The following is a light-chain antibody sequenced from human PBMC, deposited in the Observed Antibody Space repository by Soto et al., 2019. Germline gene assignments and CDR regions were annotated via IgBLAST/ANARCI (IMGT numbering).Light chain of an antibody. CDR1: QDISSY. CDR2: ATS. V-gene: IGKV1-9*01. J-gene: IGKJ4*01. CDR3: QQLSSSPLT. Sequence: IQLTQSPSSLSASVGDRVTVTCRASQDISSYLAWYRQKPGKAPKLLIYATSTLQSGVPSRFSGSGSGTDFALTISSLQPEDFATYYCQQLSSSPLTFGGGTKVDTK.